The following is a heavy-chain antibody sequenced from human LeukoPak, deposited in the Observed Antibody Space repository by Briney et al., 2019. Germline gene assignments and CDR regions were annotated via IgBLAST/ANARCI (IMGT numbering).Heavy chain of an antibody. D-gene: IGHD1-26*01. J-gene: IGHJ5*02. CDR2: IIPILGIA. Sequence: SVKVSCKASGGTFSSYTISWVRQAPGQGLEWMGRIIPILGIANYAQKFQGRVTITTDESTSTAYMELSSLRSEDTAVYYCARDWWELNNWFDPWGQGTLVTVSS. V-gene: IGHV1-69*16. CDR1: GGTFSSYT. CDR3: ARDWWELNNWFDP.